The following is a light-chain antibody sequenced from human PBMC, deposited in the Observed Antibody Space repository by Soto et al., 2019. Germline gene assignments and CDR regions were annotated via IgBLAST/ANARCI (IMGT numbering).Light chain of an antibody. Sequence: IQLTQSPSSLSATVGDRVTITCRASQDISRALAWYQQKPGKAPNLLISPASNLQSGVPSRFSGSGSGTDFTLTINGLQPEDFATYWCQQLYGYPLTFGGGTKVDI. CDR2: PAS. J-gene: IGKJ4*01. V-gene: IGKV1-9*01. CDR3: QQLYGYPLT. CDR1: QDISRA.